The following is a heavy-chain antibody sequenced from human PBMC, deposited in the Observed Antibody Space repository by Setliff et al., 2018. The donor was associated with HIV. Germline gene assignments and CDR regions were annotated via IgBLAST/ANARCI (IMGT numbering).Heavy chain of an antibody. CDR1: GFTFSSYT. CDR3: ASIDLAAMVPVDY. D-gene: IGHD5-18*01. J-gene: IGHJ4*02. CDR2: ISSSSYYI. Sequence: GGSLRLSCAASGFTFSSYTMNWVRQTPGKGLEWVSSISSSSYYIYYADSVKGRFTISRDNAKNSLFLQMNSLRAEDTAVYYCASIDLAAMVPVDYWGQGTLVTVSS. V-gene: IGHV3-21*01.